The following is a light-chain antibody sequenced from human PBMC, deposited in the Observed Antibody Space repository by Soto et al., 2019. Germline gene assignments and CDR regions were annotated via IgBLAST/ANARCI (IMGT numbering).Light chain of an antibody. CDR2: EVS. CDR1: SSDVGGYNY. Sequence: QSALTQPASVSGSPGQSITISCTGTSSDVGGYNYVSWYQHHPGKDPKLMIYEVSNRPSGVSDRFSGSRSGNTASLTISGLQAEDESDYYCISYTSSSTWVFGGGTKLTVL. CDR3: ISYTSSSTWV. V-gene: IGLV2-14*01. J-gene: IGLJ3*02.